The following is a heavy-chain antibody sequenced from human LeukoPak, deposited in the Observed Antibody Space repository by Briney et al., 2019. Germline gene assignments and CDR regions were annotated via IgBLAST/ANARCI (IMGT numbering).Heavy chain of an antibody. Sequence: PGESLKISCKGSGYSFTNYWIAWVRQMPGKGLEWMGIIFPGDSDSRYGPSFQRQVTISADKSVSTAYLQWSSLKASDTAMYYCARSRGDFVLGNFQHWGQGTLVTVSS. CDR2: IFPGDSDS. V-gene: IGHV5-51*03. CDR3: ARSRGDFVLGNFQH. D-gene: IGHD3-10*01. J-gene: IGHJ1*01. CDR1: GYSFTNYW.